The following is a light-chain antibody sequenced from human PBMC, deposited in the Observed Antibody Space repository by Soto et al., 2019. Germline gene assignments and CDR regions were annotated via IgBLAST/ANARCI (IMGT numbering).Light chain of an antibody. Sequence: EIVLTQSPATLSLSPGERATLSCRASQSVRSFLAWYQQKPGQAPRLLIYDTSNRATDIPARFSGSGSGTDFTLTISSLEPEDFAVYYCQQRSNPLLTFGGGTKVEIK. V-gene: IGKV3-11*01. CDR3: QQRSNPLLT. J-gene: IGKJ4*01. CDR1: QSVRSF. CDR2: DTS.